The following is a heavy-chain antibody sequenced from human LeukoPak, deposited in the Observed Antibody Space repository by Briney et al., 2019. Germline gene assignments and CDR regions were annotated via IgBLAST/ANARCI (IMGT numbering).Heavy chain of an antibody. V-gene: IGHV3-23*01. D-gene: IGHD6-19*01. CDR2: ISGSGGST. CDR1: GFTFSSHG. Sequence: SGGSLRLSCAASGFTFSSHGMSWVRQAPGKGLEWVSGISGSGGSTYNADSVKGRFTISRDNSKNTLYLQMNSLRAEDTAVYYCAKDSPTAVAAPNWFDPWGQGTLVTVSS. CDR3: AKDSPTAVAAPNWFDP. J-gene: IGHJ5*02.